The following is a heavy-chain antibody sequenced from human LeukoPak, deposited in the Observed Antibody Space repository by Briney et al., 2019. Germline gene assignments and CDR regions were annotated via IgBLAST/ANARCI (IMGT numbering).Heavy chain of an antibody. V-gene: IGHV1-18*01. CDR3: ARVDSSGYYCDY. J-gene: IGHJ4*02. CDR2: ISVYNGNT. CDR1: GYTFTSYG. D-gene: IGHD3-22*01. Sequence: GASVKVSCKASGYTFTSYGISWVRQAPGQGLEWMGWISVYNGNTNYAQKLQGRVTMTTDTSTSTAYVELRSLRSDDTAVYYCARVDSSGYYCDYWGQGTLVTVSS.